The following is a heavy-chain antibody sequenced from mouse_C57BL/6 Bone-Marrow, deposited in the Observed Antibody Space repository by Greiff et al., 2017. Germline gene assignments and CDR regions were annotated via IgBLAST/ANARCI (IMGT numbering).Heavy chain of an antibody. Sequence: EVQGVESGGGLVKPGGSLKLSCAASGFTFSSYTMSWVRQTPGKRLEWVATISGGGGNTYYPDSVKGRFTISRDNGKDSLYLQMSRLRSEDTALCYCGRGYYFDYWGQGTTLTVSS. CDR3: GRGYYFDY. CDR2: ISGGGGNT. J-gene: IGHJ2*01. CDR1: GFTFSSYT. V-gene: IGHV5-9*01.